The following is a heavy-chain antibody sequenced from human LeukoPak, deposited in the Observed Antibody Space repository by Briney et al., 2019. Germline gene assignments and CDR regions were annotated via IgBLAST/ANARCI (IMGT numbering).Heavy chain of an antibody. D-gene: IGHD4-23*01. CDR2: IYPGDSDT. CDR1: GYSFTSYW. Sequence: GESLQISCKGSGYSFTSYWIGWVRQLPGKGLEWMGIIYPGDSDTRYSQSFQGQVTISADKSISTAYLQWSSLKASDTAMYYCARHGDDYGGNSGIHYWYFDLWGRGTLVTVSS. CDR3: ARHGDDYGGNSGIHYWYFDL. V-gene: IGHV5-51*01. J-gene: IGHJ2*01.